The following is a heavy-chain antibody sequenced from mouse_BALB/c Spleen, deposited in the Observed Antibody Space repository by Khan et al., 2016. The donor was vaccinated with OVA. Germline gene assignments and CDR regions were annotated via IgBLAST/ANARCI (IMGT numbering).Heavy chain of an antibody. Sequence: VELVESGGDLVKPGGSLKLSCAASGFTFSSYSMSWVRQTPDKRLEWVASISSGGDYTYYPDSVTGRFTIYRDNAKNTLYLQMSDLKSEDTAMYYCADHLTGSFAYGGQGTLVTVSA. CDR2: ISSGGDYT. V-gene: IGHV5-6*01. J-gene: IGHJ3*01. CDR3: ADHLTGSFAY. CDR1: GFTFSSYS. D-gene: IGHD4-1*01.